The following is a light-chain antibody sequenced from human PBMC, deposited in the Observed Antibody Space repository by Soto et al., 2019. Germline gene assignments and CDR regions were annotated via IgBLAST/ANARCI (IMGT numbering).Light chain of an antibody. J-gene: IGKJ5*01. CDR3: QQYGSSPIN. V-gene: IGKV3-20*01. CDR2: DAS. CDR1: QSVSSY. Sequence: IVLKQSPATLSLSPGARATLSCRASQSVSSYLAWYQQKHGQAPSLLIYDASHRATGVPARFSGSGSGTDLTITISRLEPEDGEVYDGQQYGSSPINFGQGTRLEIK.